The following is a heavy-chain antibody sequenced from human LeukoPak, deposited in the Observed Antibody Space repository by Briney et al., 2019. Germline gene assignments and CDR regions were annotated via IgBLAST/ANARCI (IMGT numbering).Heavy chain of an antibody. CDR2: ISYSGDTI. D-gene: IGHD6-13*01. J-gene: IGHJ4*02. CDR1: EFTFSDYY. CDR3: ARLGIITAAGSNDY. Sequence: GGSLRLSCAASEFTFSDYYMSWIRRAPGKGLEWVSYISYSGDTIYYADSVKGRFTVSRDNAKNSLYLQMNSLRAEDTAVYYCARLGIITAAGSNDYWGQGTLVTVSS. V-gene: IGHV3-11*01.